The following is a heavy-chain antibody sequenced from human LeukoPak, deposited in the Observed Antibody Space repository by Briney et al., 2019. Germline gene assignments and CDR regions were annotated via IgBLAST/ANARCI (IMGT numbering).Heavy chain of an antibody. D-gene: IGHD5-18*01. CDR3: ARYSYGGFYFDY. CDR2: IYYSGST. CDR1: GGSISSYY. V-gene: IGHV4-59*01. J-gene: IGHJ4*02. Sequence: PSETLSLTCTVSGGSISSYYWSWIRQPPGKGLEWIGYIYYSGSTNYNPSLKSRVTISVDTSKNQFSLKLRSVTAADTAVYYCARYSYGGFYFDYWGQGTLVTVSS.